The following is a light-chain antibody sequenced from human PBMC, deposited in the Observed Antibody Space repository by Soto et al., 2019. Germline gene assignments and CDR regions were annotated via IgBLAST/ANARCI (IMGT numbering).Light chain of an antibody. CDR3: QQYNSFPT. Sequence: DIQMTQSPSTLSASVGDRVTITCRASQNILSWLAWFQQKPGKAPKLLISKASVLESGVPSRFSGSGSTTEFTLTISSLQPDDFATYFCQQYNSFPTFGQGTKVECK. J-gene: IGKJ1*01. V-gene: IGKV1-5*03. CDR2: KAS. CDR1: QNILSW.